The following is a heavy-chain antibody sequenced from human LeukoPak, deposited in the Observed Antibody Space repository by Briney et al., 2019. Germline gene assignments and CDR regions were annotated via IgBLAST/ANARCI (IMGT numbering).Heavy chain of an antibody. CDR1: GGTFSSYA. CDR2: IIPIFGTA. J-gene: IGHJ5*02. D-gene: IGHD3-10*01. V-gene: IGHV1-69*05. Sequence: GASVKVSCKASGGTFSSYAISWVRQAPGQGLEWMGGIIPIFGTANYAQKFQGRVTITTDESTSTAYMELSSLRSEDTAVYYCLWFGEYPSTWGQGTLATVSS. CDR3: LWFGEYPST.